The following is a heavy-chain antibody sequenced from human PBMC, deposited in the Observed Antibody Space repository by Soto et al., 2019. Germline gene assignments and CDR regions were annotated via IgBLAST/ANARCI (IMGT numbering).Heavy chain of an antibody. V-gene: IGHV3-74*01. J-gene: IGHJ4*02. CDR1: GFTFSSYW. CDR3: AREGLISGAGVDFDY. CDR2: IKSDGSRT. Sequence: EVQLVESGGGLVQPGGSLRLSCAASGFTFSSYWMHWVRQVPGKGLVWVSRIKSDGSRTDYADYVKGRFTISRDNCKNTLYLPMNTLRADDTAVYYFAREGLISGAGVDFDYWGRGTLVTVSP. D-gene: IGHD6-13*01.